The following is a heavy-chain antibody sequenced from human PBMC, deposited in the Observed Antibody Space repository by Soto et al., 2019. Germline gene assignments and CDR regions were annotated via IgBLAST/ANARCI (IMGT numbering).Heavy chain of an antibody. V-gene: IGHV4-59*01. CDR1: GGSISSYY. D-gene: IGHD5-12*01. Sequence: PSETLSLTCTVSGGSISSYYWSWIRQPPGKGLEWIGYIYYSGSTNYNPSLKSRVTISVDTSKNQFSLKLSSVTAADTAVYYCARSGRDGYNYDPYDFAYWGQGTLVTVSS. J-gene: IGHJ4*02. CDR2: IYYSGST. CDR3: ARSGRDGYNYDPYDFAY.